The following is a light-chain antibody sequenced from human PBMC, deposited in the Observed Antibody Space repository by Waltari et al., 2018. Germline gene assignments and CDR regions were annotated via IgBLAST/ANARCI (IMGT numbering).Light chain of an antibody. CDR2: ENN. Sequence: NFMLTQPHSVSESPGKTVTISCTRSSGSIASNYVQWYQQRPGSAPTTFIYENNQRPSGVSGRFSGSIDSSSNSALLTISVLKAEDESDYYCQSYYGTDWVFGGGTKLTVL. J-gene: IGLJ3*02. CDR1: SGSIASNY. CDR3: QSYYGTDWV. V-gene: IGLV6-57*04.